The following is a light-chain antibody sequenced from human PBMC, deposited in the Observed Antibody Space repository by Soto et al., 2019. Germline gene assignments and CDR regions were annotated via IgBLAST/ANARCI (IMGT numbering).Light chain of an antibody. CDR3: QSYDSSTSRV. CDR1: SSNIGAGYD. CDR2: GNS. Sequence: QSVLTQPPSVSGSPGQRVTISCTGSSSNIGAGYDVHWYQQLPGTAPKLLIYGNSNRPSGVPDRFSGSKSGTSASLAITGLQAEDEADYYCQSYDSSTSRVFGGGTKLTVL. J-gene: IGLJ2*01. V-gene: IGLV1-40*01.